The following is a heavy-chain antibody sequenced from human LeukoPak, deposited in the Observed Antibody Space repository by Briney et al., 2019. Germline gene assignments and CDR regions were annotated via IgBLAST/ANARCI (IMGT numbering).Heavy chain of an antibody. V-gene: IGHV5-10-1*01. Sequence: GESLKISRKGSGYRFPSSWVRWVRQMPGKGLEWMGRIDPSDSYTNHSPSFQGHVTISADKSISTACLQWSSLKASDTAMYYCARTVGATVWFDPWGQGTLVTVSS. CDR3: ARTVGATVWFDP. CDR2: IDPSDSYT. J-gene: IGHJ5*02. CDR1: GYRFPSSW. D-gene: IGHD1-26*01.